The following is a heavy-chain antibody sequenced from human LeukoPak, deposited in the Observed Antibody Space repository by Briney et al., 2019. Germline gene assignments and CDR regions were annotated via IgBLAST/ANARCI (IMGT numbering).Heavy chain of an antibody. Sequence: GRSLRLSCAASGFTFSSYAMHWVRQAPGKGLEWVAVISYDGRNKYYANSVKGRFTISRDISKNTLYLQMNSLRAEDTAVYYCVRGVCNYWGQGTLVTVSS. D-gene: IGHD3-10*01. V-gene: IGHV3-30*04. CDR2: ISYDGRNK. CDR1: GFTFSSYA. J-gene: IGHJ4*02. CDR3: VRGVCNY.